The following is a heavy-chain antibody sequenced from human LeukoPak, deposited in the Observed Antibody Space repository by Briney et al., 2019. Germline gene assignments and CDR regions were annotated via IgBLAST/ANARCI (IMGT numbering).Heavy chain of an antibody. CDR1: GDSVSSNSAA. D-gene: IGHD3-10*01. CDR3: ARQDYYGSGRNDYYYYGMDV. Sequence: SQTLSLTCAISGDSVSSNSAAWNWIRQSPSRGLEWLGRTYYRSKWYNDYAVSVKSRITINPDTSKNQFSLQLNSVTPEDTAVYYCARQDYYGSGRNDYYYYGMDVWGQGTTVTVSS. V-gene: IGHV6-1*01. J-gene: IGHJ6*02. CDR2: TYYRSKWYN.